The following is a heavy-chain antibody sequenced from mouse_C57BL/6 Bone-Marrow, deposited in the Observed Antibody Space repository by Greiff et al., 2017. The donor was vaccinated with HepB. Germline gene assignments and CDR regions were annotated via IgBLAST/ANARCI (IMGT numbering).Heavy chain of an antibody. CDR3: ARGYGSRYGYFDV. Sequence: EVQLQPSGAELVKPGASVKLSCTASGFNIKDYYMHWVKQRTEQGLEWIGRIDPEDGETKYAPKFPGQATITADTSSNTAYLQLSSLTSEDTAVYYCARGYGSRYGYFDVWGTGTTVTVSS. D-gene: IGHD1-1*01. CDR2: IDPEDGET. CDR1: GFNIKDYY. V-gene: IGHV14-2*01. J-gene: IGHJ1*03.